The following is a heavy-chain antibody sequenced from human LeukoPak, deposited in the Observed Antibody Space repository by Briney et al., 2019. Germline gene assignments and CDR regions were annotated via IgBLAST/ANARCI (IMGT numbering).Heavy chain of an antibody. D-gene: IGHD3-22*01. CDR3: ARAEITMIVVGAFDI. Sequence: PSETLSLTCTVSGGSISRYYWSWIPQPPGKGLEWIGYIYYSGSTNYNPSLKSRVTISVDTSKNQFSLKLSSVTAADTAVYYCARAEITMIVVGAFDIWGQGTMVTVSS. CDR2: IYYSGST. V-gene: IGHV4-59*01. J-gene: IGHJ3*02. CDR1: GGSISRYY.